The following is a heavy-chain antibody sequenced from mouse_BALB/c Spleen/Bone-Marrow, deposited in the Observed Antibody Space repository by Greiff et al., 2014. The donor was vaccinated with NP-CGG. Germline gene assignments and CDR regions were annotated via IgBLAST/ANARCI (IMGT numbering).Heavy chain of an antibody. CDR3: AAYYYGRGGFAY. Sequence: EVMLVESGAELVKPGASVKLSCTASGFNIKDTFMHWVKQRPEQGLEWTGRIDPANGITKYDPKFQGKATITADTSSNTAYLQLSSLTSEDTAVYYCAAYYYGRGGFAYWGQGTLVTVSA. D-gene: IGHD1-1*01. J-gene: IGHJ3*01. V-gene: IGHV14-3*02. CDR1: GFNIKDTF. CDR2: IDPANGIT.